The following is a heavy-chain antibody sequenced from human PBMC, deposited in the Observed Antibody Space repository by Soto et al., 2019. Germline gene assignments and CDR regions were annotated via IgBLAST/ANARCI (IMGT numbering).Heavy chain of an antibody. Sequence: SETLSLTCTVSGGSISNSDYFWAWMRQPPGKGLEWVGTISHTGSPRYNPSLKSRVTISVDTSKNQFSLRLPSVTAADTAVFYCASQLESTTYFDYWGRGTLVTVSS. CDR3: ASQLESTTYFDY. J-gene: IGHJ4*02. CDR2: ISHTGSP. D-gene: IGHD1-1*01. V-gene: IGHV4-39*01. CDR1: GGSISNSDYF.